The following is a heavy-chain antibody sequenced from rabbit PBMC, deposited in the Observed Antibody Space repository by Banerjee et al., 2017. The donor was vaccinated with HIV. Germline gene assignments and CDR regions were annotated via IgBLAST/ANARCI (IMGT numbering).Heavy chain of an antibody. CDR2: IYTGSGST. Sequence: QEQLEESGGDLVQPEGSLTLTCTASGFSFSSSYYMCWVRQAPGKGLEWIGCIYTGSGSTYYASWAKGRFTISKTSSTTVTLQMTSLTVADTATYFCARDEGGIDYYFSLWGPGTLVTVS. J-gene: IGHJ4*01. D-gene: IGHD8-1*01. CDR1: GFSFSSSYY. CDR3: ARDEGGIDYYFSL. V-gene: IGHV1S45*01.